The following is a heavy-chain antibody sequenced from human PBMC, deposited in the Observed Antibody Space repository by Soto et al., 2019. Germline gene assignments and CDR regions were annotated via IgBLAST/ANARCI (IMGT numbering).Heavy chain of an antibody. Sequence: GGSLRLSCAASGFTFSSYSMNWVRQAPGKGLEWVSYISRSSSTIYYADSVKGRFTISRDNARNSLYLQMDSLRAEDTAVYYCVRVGYGAPPVYGWFDPWGQGTLVTVSS. CDR3: VRVGYGAPPVYGWFDP. CDR1: GFTFSSYS. J-gene: IGHJ5*02. D-gene: IGHD4-17*01. V-gene: IGHV3-48*01. CDR2: ISRSSSTI.